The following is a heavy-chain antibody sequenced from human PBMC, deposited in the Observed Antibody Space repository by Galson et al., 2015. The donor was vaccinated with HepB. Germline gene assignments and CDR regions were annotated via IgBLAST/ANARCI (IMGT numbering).Heavy chain of an antibody. J-gene: IGHJ4*02. D-gene: IGHD6-19*01. CDR1: GFTFSSYG. CDR2: IWYDGSNK. Sequence: SLRLSCAASGFTFSSYGMHWVRQAPGKGLEWVAVIWYDGSNKYYADSVKGRFTISRDNSKNTLYLQMNSLRAEDTAVYYCARSRSYSIAWRTAKLDYWGQGILVTVSS. CDR3: ARSRSYSIAWRTAKLDY. V-gene: IGHV3-33*01.